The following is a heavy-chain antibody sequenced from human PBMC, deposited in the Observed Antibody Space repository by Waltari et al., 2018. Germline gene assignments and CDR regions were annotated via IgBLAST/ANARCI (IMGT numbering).Heavy chain of an antibody. CDR1: DFSISSDYS. CDR2: LYHSGST. V-gene: IGHV4-38-2*01. J-gene: IGHJ4*02. Sequence: QVQLQESGPGLVKPSETLSPTCVVSDFSISSDYSWGWIRQPPGKGLEWIASLYHSGSTHNNPSLTSRVTVSVDTSNNQFSLKLSSVTASDTAVYYCARTASANSFFDFWGQGTLVTVSS. D-gene: IGHD1-1*01. CDR3: ARTASANSFFDF.